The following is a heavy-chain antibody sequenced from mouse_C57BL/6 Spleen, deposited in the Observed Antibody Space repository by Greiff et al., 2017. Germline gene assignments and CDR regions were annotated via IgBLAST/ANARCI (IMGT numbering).Heavy chain of an antibody. CDR1: GFSLTSYG. J-gene: IGHJ4*01. Sequence: VQLQQSGPGLVQPSQSLSITCTASGFSLTSYGVHWVRQSPGKGLEWLGVIWSGGSRDYTAAFMSRLSITKDNSTSQVFFKMNSLQADDTAIYYCTKEDYDDAMDYWGQGTSVTVSS. CDR2: IWSGGSR. CDR3: TKEDYDDAMDY. D-gene: IGHD2-4*01. V-gene: IGHV2-5*01.